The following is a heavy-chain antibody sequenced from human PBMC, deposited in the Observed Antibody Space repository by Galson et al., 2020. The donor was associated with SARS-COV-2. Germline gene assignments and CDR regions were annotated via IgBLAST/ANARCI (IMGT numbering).Heavy chain of an antibody. CDR3: ARGYSYGDY. CDR1: GGSISNDY. V-gene: IGHV4-4*07. D-gene: IGHD5-18*01. Sequence: SETLSLICTVSGGSISNDYWSWIRQPAGKALEWIGRIYTSGTTSYNPSLKSRVTMSVDVSKNQFSLRLISVTAADTALYYCARGYSYGDYWGQGTLVTVSS. J-gene: IGHJ4*02. CDR2: IYTSGTT.